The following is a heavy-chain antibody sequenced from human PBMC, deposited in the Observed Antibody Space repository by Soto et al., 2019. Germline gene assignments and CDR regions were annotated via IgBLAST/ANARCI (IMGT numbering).Heavy chain of an antibody. CDR2: IYYSGST. CDR3: ARLPYRGYYGSGSYFPQDYYYYGMDV. CDR1: GGSISSSSYY. J-gene: IGHJ6*02. V-gene: IGHV4-39*01. Sequence: SETLSLTCTVSGGSISSSSYYWGWIRQPPGKGLEWIGSIYYSGSTYYNPSLKSRVTISVDTSKNQFSLKLSSVTAADTAVYYCARLPYRGYYGSGSYFPQDYYYYGMDVWGQGTTVTVS. D-gene: IGHD3-10*01.